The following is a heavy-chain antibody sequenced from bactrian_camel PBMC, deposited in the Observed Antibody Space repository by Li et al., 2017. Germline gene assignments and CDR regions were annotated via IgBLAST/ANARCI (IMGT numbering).Heavy chain of an antibody. V-gene: IGHV3S1*01. J-gene: IGHJ4*01. CDR1: IFRYSIHC. Sequence: HVQLVESGGGSVQAGGALRLSCAASIFRYSIHCMAWFRQAPGKEREGVAAIYNANGIANYADSVEGRFTISRDNAKNTLYLQLNSLKVEDTAMYYCATDIVYWGQGTQVTVS. CDR3: ATDIVY. CDR2: IYNANGIA.